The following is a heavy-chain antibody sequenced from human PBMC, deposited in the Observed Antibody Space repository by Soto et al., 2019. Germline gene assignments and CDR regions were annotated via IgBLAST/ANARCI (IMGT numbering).Heavy chain of an antibody. V-gene: IGHV3-30*18. CDR3: AKASGVRYFDWSHLNYYYYGMDV. J-gene: IGHJ6*02. CDR1: GFTFSSYG. D-gene: IGHD3-9*01. CDR2: ISYDGSNK. Sequence: SGGSLRLSCAASGFTFSSYGMHWVRQAPGKGLEWVAVISYDGSNKYYADSVKGRFTISRDNSKNTLYLQMNSLRAEDTAVYYCAKASGVRYFDWSHLNYYYYGMDVWGQGTTVTVSS.